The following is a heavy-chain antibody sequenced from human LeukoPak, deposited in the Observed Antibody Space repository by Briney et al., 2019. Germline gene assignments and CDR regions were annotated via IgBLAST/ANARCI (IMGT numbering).Heavy chain of an antibody. CDR1: GYTFTSYG. CDR3: ARDGDNEFGRHTNWFDP. V-gene: IGHV1-18*01. J-gene: IGHJ5*02. CDR2: ISAYNGNT. Sequence: GASVKVSCKASGYTFTSYGISWVRQAPGQGLEWMGWISAYNGNTNYAQKLQGRVTMTTDTSTSTAYMELRSLRSDDTAVYYWARDGDNEFGRHTNWFDPWGQGTLVTVSS. D-gene: IGHD3-10*01.